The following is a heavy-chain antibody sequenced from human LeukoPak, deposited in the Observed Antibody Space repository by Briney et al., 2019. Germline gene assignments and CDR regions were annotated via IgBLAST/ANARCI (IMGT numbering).Heavy chain of an antibody. CDR3: AGDSTLTVTETNFDY. V-gene: IGHV3-21*01. Sequence: GGSLRLSCAASGFTFSSYSMNWVRQAPGKGLEWVSSISSSSSYIYYADSVKGRFTISRDNAKNSLYLQMNSLRAEDTAVYYCAGDSTLTVTETNFDYWGQGTLVTVSS. J-gene: IGHJ4*02. D-gene: IGHD4-17*01. CDR2: ISSSSSYI. CDR1: GFTFSSYS.